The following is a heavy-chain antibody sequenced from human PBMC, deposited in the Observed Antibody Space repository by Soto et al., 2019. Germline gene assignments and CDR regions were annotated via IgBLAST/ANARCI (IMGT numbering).Heavy chain of an antibody. J-gene: IGHJ5*02. Sequence: ASVKVSCKASGYTFTSYAMHWVRQAPGQRLEWMGWINAGNGNTKYSQKFQGRVTITRDTSASTAYMELGSLRSEDTAVYYCARDPRTTFTSSASGFDPWGPGTLVTVSS. CDR2: INAGNGNT. V-gene: IGHV1-3*01. CDR3: ARDPRTTFTSSASGFDP. D-gene: IGHD1-26*01. CDR1: GYTFTSYA.